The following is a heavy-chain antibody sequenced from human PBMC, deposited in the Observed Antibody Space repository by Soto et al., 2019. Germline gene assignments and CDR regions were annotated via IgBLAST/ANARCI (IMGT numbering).Heavy chain of an antibody. CDR3: ARESSSGWTYYYYGMDV. Sequence: ASVKVSCKASGYTFTSYGSSWVRQAPGQGLEWMGWISAYNGNTNYAQKLQGRVTMTTDTSTSTAYMELRSLRSDDTAVYYCARESSSGWTYYYYGMDVWGQGTTVTVSS. V-gene: IGHV1-18*01. CDR1: GYTFTSYG. D-gene: IGHD6-19*01. J-gene: IGHJ6*02. CDR2: ISAYNGNT.